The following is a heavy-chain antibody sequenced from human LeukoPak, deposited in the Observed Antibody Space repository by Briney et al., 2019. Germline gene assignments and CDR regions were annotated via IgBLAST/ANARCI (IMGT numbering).Heavy chain of an antibody. V-gene: IGHV3-33*08. J-gene: IGHJ4*02. CDR1: GFTFSSSV. CDR2: IWYDGSNK. CDR3: ARDESYYDSSGYNY. Sequence: PGGSLRLSCVASGFTFSSSVMHWVRQAPGKGLEWVAVIWYDGSNKYYADSVKGRFTISRDNSKNTLYLQMNSLRAEDTAVYYCARDESYYDSSGYNYWGQGTLVTVSS. D-gene: IGHD3-22*01.